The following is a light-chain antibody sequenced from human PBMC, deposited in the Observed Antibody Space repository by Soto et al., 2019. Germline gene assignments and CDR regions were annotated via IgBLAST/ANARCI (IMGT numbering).Light chain of an antibody. Sequence: QSVLAQPPSASGTPGQRVTISCSGANSNIGSNTVNWYQHLPGTAPKLLIYTNDQRPSGVPDRFSASKSGTSASLAISGLQSDDEADYFCAAWEDSVSGPVFGGGTKLTVL. CDR1: NSNIGSNT. J-gene: IGLJ2*01. CDR3: AAWEDSVSGPV. CDR2: TND. V-gene: IGLV1-44*01.